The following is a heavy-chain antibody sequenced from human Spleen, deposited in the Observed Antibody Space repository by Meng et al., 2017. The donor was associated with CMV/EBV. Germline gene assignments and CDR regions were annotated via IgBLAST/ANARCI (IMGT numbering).Heavy chain of an antibody. CDR2: ISSSGTYI. CDR3: AKVRFLEWILSVDDVFDI. CDR1: GFHFSTYS. Sequence: ETLSLTCAASGFHFSTYSMNWVRQAPGKGLEWVSSISSSGTYIYYADSVKGRFTISRDNAKHSLYLQLNNQRAEDTAVYYCAKVRFLEWILSVDDVFDIWGQGTMVTVSS. D-gene: IGHD3-3*01. V-gene: IGHV3-21*06. J-gene: IGHJ3*02.